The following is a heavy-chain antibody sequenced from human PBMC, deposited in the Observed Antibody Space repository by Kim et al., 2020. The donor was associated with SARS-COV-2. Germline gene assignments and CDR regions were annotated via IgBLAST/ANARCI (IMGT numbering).Heavy chain of an antibody. D-gene: IGHD4-17*01. Sequence: GRSLRLSCAASGFIFSGYGMHWVRQAPGKGLEWVALISKDGSNRYYADSVKGRFTISRDNSKDTLHLQMDSLRPEDTATYYCARDNLYGDYPLTYWGQGTLVTVSS. CDR3: ARDNLYGDYPLTY. J-gene: IGHJ4*02. CDR1: GFIFSGYG. V-gene: IGHV3-30*03. CDR2: ISKDGSNR.